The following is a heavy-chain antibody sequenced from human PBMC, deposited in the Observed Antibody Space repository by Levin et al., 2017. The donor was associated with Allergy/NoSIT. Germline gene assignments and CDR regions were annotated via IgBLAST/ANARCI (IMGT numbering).Heavy chain of an antibody. D-gene: IGHD2-2*01. J-gene: IGHJ6*02. V-gene: IGHV1-69*04. CDR2: IIPILGIA. Sequence: GASVKVSCKASGGTFSSYAISWVRQAPGQGLEWMGRIIPILGIANYAQKFQGRVTITADKSTSTAYMELSSLRSEDTAVYYCARESGSSTSAKPHREAGYYGMDGWGQGTTVTVSS. CDR3: ARESGSSTSAKPHREAGYYGMDG. CDR1: GGTFSSYA.